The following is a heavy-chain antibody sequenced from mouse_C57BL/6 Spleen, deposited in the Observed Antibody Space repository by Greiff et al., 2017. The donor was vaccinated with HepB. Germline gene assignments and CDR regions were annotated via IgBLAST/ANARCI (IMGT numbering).Heavy chain of an antibody. CDR1: GYAFSSYW. V-gene: IGHV1-80*01. J-gene: IGHJ2*01. D-gene: IGHD1-1*01. CDR3: ARDTTVVSSLDY. CDR2: IYPGDGDT. Sequence: QVQLQQSGAELVKPGASVKISCKASGYAFSSYWMNWVKQRPGKGLEWIGQIYPGDGDTNYNGKFKGKATLTADKSSSTAYMQLSSLTSEDSAVYFCARDTTVVSSLDYWGQGTTLTVSS.